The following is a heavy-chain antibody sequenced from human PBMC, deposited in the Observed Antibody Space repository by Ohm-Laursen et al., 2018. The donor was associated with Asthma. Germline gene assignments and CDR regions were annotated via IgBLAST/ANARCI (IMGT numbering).Heavy chain of an antibody. CDR3: AKDLGTVTKGYFDY. J-gene: IGHJ4*02. Sequence: SLRLSCAAAGFTFSTYAMNWVRQAPGQGLEWVSVISGSGGTTYHADSVEGRFTISRDNSKNTMYLQMNSLRAEDTAVYYCAKDLGTVTKGYFDYWGQGTLVTVSS. CDR2: ISGSGGTT. CDR1: GFTFSTYA. D-gene: IGHD4-17*01. V-gene: IGHV3-23*01.